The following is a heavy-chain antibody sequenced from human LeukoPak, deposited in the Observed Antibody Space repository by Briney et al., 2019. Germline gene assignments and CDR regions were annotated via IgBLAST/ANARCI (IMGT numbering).Heavy chain of an antibody. V-gene: IGHV1-2*02. D-gene: IGHD3-3*01. CDR2: INPNSGGT. CDR1: GYTFTGYY. J-gene: IGHJ6*03. CDR3: ARALTRDFWSGYPYYYYYYYMDV. Sequence: ASVKVSCKASGYTFTGYYMHWVRQAPGQGLEWMGWINPNSGGTNYAQQFQGRVTMTRDTSISTAYMELSRLRSDDTAVYYCARALTRDFWSGYPYYYYYYYMDVWGKGTTVTVSS.